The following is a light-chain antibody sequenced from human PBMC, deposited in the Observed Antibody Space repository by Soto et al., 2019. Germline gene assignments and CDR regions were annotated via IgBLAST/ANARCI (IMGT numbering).Light chain of an antibody. V-gene: IGKV3-15*01. Sequence: EIVMTQSPATLSVSPXXXATLXCRASQSVSSNLAWYQQKPGQAPRLLIYGASTRATGIPARFSGSGSGTEFTLTISSLQSEDFAIYFCQQYNNWPPDRTFGQGTKVEIK. CDR2: GAS. CDR3: QQYNNWPPDRT. J-gene: IGKJ1*01. CDR1: QSVSSN.